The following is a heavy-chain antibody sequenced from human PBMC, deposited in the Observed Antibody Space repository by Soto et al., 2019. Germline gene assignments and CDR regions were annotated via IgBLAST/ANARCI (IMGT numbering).Heavy chain of an antibody. CDR2: ISAYNGNT. Sequence: GSAVKVSCKASGYTFTSYGISWVRQAPGQGLEWMGWISAYNGNTNYAQKLQGRVTMTTDTSTSTAYMELRSLRSDDTAVYYCARTSYDFWSGLPGPLDISSQGTFVTVSS. D-gene: IGHD3-3*01. J-gene: IGHJ3*02. CDR1: GYTFTSYG. CDR3: ARTSYDFWSGLPGPLDI. V-gene: IGHV1-18*01.